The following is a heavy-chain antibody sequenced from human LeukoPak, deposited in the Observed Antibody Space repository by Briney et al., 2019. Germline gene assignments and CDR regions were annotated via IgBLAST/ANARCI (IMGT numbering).Heavy chain of an antibody. Sequence: SETLSLTCAVYGGSFSGYYWSWIRQPPGKGLEWIGEINHSGSTNYNPSLKSRVTISVDTSKNQFSLKPSSVTAADTAVYYCARGLGYWGQGTLVTVSS. CDR1: GGSFSGYY. CDR3: ARGLGY. J-gene: IGHJ4*02. V-gene: IGHV4-34*01. CDR2: INHSGST.